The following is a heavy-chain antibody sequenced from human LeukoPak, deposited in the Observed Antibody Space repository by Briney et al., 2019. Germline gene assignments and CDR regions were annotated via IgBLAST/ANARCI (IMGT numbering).Heavy chain of an antibody. V-gene: IGHV4-61*02. J-gene: IGHJ4*02. Sequence: PSETLSLTCTVSGYSISSGYYWGWIRQPAGKGLEWIGRIYTSGSTNYNPSLKSRVTISVDTSKNQFSLKLSSVTAADTAVYYCARELPLYYYGSGSPNFDYWGQGTLVTVSS. D-gene: IGHD3-10*01. CDR1: GYSISSGYY. CDR2: IYTSGST. CDR3: ARELPLYYYGSGSPNFDY.